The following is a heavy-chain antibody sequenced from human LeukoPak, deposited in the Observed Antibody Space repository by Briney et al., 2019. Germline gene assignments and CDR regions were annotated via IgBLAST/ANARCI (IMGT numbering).Heavy chain of an antibody. CDR3: ARVAAGGSYYGMDV. D-gene: IGHD6-13*01. V-gene: IGHV4-59*01. CDR1: GGSISSNY. CDR2: IYYSGST. J-gene: IGHJ6*02. Sequence: SETLSLTCNVSGGSISSNYWTWIRRPPGKGLEWIGDIYYSGSTDYNPSLKSRVTISVDTSKSQFSLNLTSVTAADTAVYHCARVAAGGSYYGMDVWGQGTTVTVSS.